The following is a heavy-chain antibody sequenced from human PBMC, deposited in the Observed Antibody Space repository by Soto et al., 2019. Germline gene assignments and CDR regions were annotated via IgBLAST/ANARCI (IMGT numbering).Heavy chain of an antibody. CDR2: ISSSGSTI. CDR3: ARMMITFGGVSRDAFDI. D-gene: IGHD3-16*01. Sequence: GGSMRLSCAASGFTFSDYYMSWIRQDPGKGLEWVSYISSSGSTIYYADSVKGRFTISRDNAKNSLYLQMNSLRAEDTAVYYCARMMITFGGVSRDAFDIWGQGTMVTVSS. CDR1: GFTFSDYY. J-gene: IGHJ3*02. V-gene: IGHV3-11*01.